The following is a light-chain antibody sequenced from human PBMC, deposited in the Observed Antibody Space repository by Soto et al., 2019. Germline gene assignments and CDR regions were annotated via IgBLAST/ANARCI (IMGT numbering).Light chain of an antibody. CDR2: GAS. V-gene: IGKV3-20*01. CDR3: QQYGNPPPNA. Sequence: EIVLTQPPGTLSLSPGERATLSCRASQSVSSSYLAWYQQKPAQAPRVLIHGASSRATGIPDRFSGSGSGTDFTLTISRLEPEDFAVYFCQQYGNPPPNALGQGTKVEIK. J-gene: IGKJ2*01. CDR1: QSVSSSY.